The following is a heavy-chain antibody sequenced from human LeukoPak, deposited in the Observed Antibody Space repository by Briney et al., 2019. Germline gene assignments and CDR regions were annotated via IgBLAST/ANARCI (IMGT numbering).Heavy chain of an antibody. CDR1: GYTFTSYG. Sequence: ASVKVSCKASGYTFTSYGISWVRQAPGQGLEWMGWMNPNSGNTDYAEKFQGRVTMTSNTSISTAYMELSSLRSDDTAVYYCARGRAGSGYYYGTDVWGQGTTVTVSS. V-gene: IGHV1-8*02. CDR3: ARGRAGSGYYYGTDV. D-gene: IGHD6-19*01. CDR2: MNPNSGNT. J-gene: IGHJ6*02.